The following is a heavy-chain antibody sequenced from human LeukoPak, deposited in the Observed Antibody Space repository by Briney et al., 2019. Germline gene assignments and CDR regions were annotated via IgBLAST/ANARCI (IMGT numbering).Heavy chain of an antibody. CDR1: GYTFTSYY. Sequence: ASVKVSCKASGYTFTSYYMHWVRQAPGQGLEWMGIINPSGGSISYAQKFQGRVTMTRDTSTSTVYMELSSLRSEDTAVYYCARSGGTTVTTSGEGYWGQGTLVTVSS. D-gene: IGHD4-17*01. CDR3: ARSGGTTVTTSGEGY. CDR2: INPSGGSI. V-gene: IGHV1-46*01. J-gene: IGHJ4*02.